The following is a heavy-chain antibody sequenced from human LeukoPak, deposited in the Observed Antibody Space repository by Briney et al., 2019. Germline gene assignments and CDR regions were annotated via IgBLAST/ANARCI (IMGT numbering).Heavy chain of an antibody. CDR3: ARRLPIQGGVAPFDY. D-gene: IGHD3-16*01. J-gene: IGHJ4*02. Sequence: ASVKVSCKASGYTFTGYYMHWVRQAPGQGLEWMGWINPNSGGTNYAQKFQGRVTMTRDTSISTAYMELSRLRSDDTAVYYCARRLPIQGGVAPFDYWGQGTLVTVSS. V-gene: IGHV1-2*02. CDR2: INPNSGGT. CDR1: GYTFTGYY.